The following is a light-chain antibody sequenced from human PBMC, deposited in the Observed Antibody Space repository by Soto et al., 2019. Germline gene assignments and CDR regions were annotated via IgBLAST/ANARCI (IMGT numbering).Light chain of an antibody. CDR2: GAS. J-gene: IGKJ1*01. CDR1: QSVSSSY. Sequence: EIVLTQSPGTLSLSPGERATLSCRASQSVSSSYLAWYQQKPGQAPRLLIYGASSRATGIPDRFSGSESGTDFTLTISRLEPEHFAVYYCQQYGSSPWTFGQGTKVEI. V-gene: IGKV3-20*01. CDR3: QQYGSSPWT.